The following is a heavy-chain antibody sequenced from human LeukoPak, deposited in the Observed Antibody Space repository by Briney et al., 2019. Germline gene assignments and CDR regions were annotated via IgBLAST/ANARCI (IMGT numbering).Heavy chain of an antibody. CDR2: ITSDGRKK. Sequence: GRSLRLSCAASGLTFSNYAMYWVRQAPGKGLEWVAVITSDGRKKDYADSVKGRFTISRDTSRNTLDLEMDSLRVDDTAVYYCAREIFRGVAPEYWGQGTLVTVST. CDR3: AREIFRGVAPEY. V-gene: IGHV3-30*04. CDR1: GLTFSNYA. D-gene: IGHD3-10*01. J-gene: IGHJ4*02.